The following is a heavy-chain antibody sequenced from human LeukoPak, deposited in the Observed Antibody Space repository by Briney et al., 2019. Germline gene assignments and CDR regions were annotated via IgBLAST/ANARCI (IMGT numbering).Heavy chain of an antibody. J-gene: IGHJ2*01. CDR1: GGTFGSYV. V-gene: IGHV1-69*13. D-gene: IGHD5-18*01. Sequence: SVKVSSKASGGTFGSYVISWVREAPGQGLEWMGGIIPIFGTAHYAQKFQGRLTITADESTSTVYMEMSSLRSEDTAMYYCAKEGDTALVTGYFDLWGRGTLVTVSS. CDR3: AKEGDTALVTGYFDL. CDR2: IIPIFGTA.